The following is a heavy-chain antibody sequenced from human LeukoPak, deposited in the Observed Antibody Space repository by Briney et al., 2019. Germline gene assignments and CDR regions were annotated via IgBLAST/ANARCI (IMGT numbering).Heavy chain of an antibody. CDR1: GFTFTSST. V-gene: IGHV1-58*02. Sequence: VKVSCKASGFTFTSSTIQWVRQARGQRLEWIGWIVVGSGNTNYAQKFQERIIITRDMSTTTVYMELSSLRSEDTAVYYCAGTPWFGELTLDYWGQGTLVTVSS. CDR2: IVVGSGNT. CDR3: AGTPWFGELTLDY. J-gene: IGHJ4*02. D-gene: IGHD3-10*01.